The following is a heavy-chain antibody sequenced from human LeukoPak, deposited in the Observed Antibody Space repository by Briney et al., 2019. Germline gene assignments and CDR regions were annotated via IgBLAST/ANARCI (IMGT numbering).Heavy chain of an antibody. CDR2: INPNCGGT. CDR1: GYTLTGYY. D-gene: IGHD3-10*01. Sequence: ASVKVSCKASGYTLTGYYMHWVRQAPGQGLEWMGRINPNCGGTNYAQKFQGRVTMTRDTSISTAYMELSRLRSDDTAVYYCARDYRMVRGVIVGCFDPWGQGTLVTVSS. V-gene: IGHV1-2*06. CDR3: ARDYRMVRGVIVGCFDP. J-gene: IGHJ5*02.